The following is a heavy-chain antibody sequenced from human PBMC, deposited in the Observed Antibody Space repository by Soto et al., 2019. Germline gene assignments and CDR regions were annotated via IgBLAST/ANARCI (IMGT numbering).Heavy chain of an antibody. CDR2: INADNGNT. CDR3: ARSIAVAGTRVDY. Sequence: ASVKVSCKASGQTFDNYAMYWVRQAPGQGLEWMGWINADNGNTKYSQKFQGRVTITRGTSAGTVYMELSSLRSEDTAVYYCARSIAVAGTRVDYWGQGTLVTVSS. J-gene: IGHJ4*02. V-gene: IGHV1-3*01. CDR1: GQTFDNYA. D-gene: IGHD6-19*01.